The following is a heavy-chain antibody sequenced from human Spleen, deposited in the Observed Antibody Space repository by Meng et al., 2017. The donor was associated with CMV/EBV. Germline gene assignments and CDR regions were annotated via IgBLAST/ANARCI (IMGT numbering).Heavy chain of an antibody. V-gene: IGHV1-2*02. CDR2: INPNSGDT. CDR3: AREGYSAFDH. Sequence: ASVKVSCKTSGCTFTAYYMHWVRQAPGQGLEWMGWINPNSGDTHYAQRFQGRVTMTRDTSISMFHMEMSGLTYDDTAIYYCAREGYSAFDHWGQGTLVTVSS. CDR1: GCTFTAYY. J-gene: IGHJ4*02. D-gene: IGHD3-16*02.